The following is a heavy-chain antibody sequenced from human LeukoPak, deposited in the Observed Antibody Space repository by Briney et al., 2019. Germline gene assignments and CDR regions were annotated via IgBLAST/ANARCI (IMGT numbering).Heavy chain of an antibody. CDR1: GGSISSSSYY. V-gene: IGHV4-39*01. CDR2: IYYSGST. Sequence: SETLSLTCTVSGGSISSSSYYWGWIRQPPGKGLEWIGSIYYSGSTYYNPSLKSRVTISVDTSKNQFSLKLSSVTAADTAVYSCARFSFYYDSSVHPRPYYFDSWARGPLATVS. CDR3: ARFSFYYDSSVHPRPYYFDS. D-gene: IGHD3-22*01. J-gene: IGHJ4*02.